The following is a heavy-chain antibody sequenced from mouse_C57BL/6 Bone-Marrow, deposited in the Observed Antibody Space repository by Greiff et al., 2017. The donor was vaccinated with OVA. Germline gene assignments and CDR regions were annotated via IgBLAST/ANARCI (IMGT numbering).Heavy chain of an antibody. D-gene: IGHD3-2*02. V-gene: IGHV14-4*01. Sequence: VQLQQSGAELVRPGASVKLSCTASGFNIKDDYMHWVKQRPEQGLEWIGWIDPENGDTEYASKFQGKATIKADTSSNTAYLQLSSLTSEDTAVYYCTTSRQLRLPEAMDYWGQGTSVTVSS. CDR3: TTSRQLRLPEAMDY. J-gene: IGHJ4*01. CDR2: IDPENGDT. CDR1: GFNIKDDY.